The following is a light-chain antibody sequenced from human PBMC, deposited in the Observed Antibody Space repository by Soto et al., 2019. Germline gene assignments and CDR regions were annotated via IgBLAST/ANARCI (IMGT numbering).Light chain of an antibody. CDR1: SSDVGAYIF. V-gene: IGLV2-8*01. Sequence: QSVLTQPPSASGSPGQSVTISCTGTSSDVGAYIFVSWYQQHPGKAPKLMIYDVNRRPSGVPDRFSGYKSGNTASLTVSGLQAEDEADYYCVSFAGGTYVFGTGTKVTVL. CDR2: DVN. J-gene: IGLJ1*01. CDR3: VSFAGGTYV.